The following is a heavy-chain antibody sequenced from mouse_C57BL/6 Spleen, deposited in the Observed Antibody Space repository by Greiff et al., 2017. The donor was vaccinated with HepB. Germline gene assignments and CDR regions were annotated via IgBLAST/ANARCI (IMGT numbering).Heavy chain of an antibody. CDR3: AREGLLDSNLYYYAMDY. CDR1: GYTFTSYW. D-gene: IGHD2-5*01. V-gene: IGHV1-64*01. Sequence: QVQLQQSGAELVKPGASVKLSCKASGYTFTSYWMHWVKQRPGQGLEWIGMIHPNSGSTNYNEKFKSKATLTVDKSSSTAYMQLSSLTSEDSAVYYCAREGLLDSNLYYYAMDYWGQGTSVTVSS. CDR2: IHPNSGST. J-gene: IGHJ4*01.